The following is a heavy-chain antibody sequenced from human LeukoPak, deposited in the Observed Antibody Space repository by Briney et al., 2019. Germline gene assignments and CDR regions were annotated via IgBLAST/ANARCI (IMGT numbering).Heavy chain of an antibody. CDR3: ARGAATSGKFDY. V-gene: IGHV3-30*03. J-gene: IGHJ4*02. CDR2: ISCDGSNK. D-gene: IGHD2-15*01. CDR1: GFTFSSYG. Sequence: QAGGSLRLSCAASGFTFSSYGMHWVRQAPGKGLEGVAVISCDGSNKYYADSVKVRFTISRDNSKNTLYLQMDSLRAEDTAVYHCARGAATSGKFDYWGQATLVTVSS.